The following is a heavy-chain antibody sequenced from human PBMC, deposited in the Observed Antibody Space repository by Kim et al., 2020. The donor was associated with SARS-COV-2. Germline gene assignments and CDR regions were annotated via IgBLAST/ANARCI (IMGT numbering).Heavy chain of an antibody. CDR2: ISSSSSYI. D-gene: IGHD2-2*01. V-gene: IGHV3-21*01. CDR3: ASTNGDIVVVPAANYYYYGMDV. Sequence: GGSLRLSCAASGFTFSSYSMNWVRQAPGKGLEWVSSISSSSSYIYYADSVKGRFTISRDNAKNSLYLQMNSLRAEDTAVYYCASTNGDIVVVPAANYYYYGMDVWVQRATVTVSS. J-gene: IGHJ6*02. CDR1: GFTFSSYS.